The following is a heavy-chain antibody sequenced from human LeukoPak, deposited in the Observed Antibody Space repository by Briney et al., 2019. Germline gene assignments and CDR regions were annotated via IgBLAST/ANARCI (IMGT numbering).Heavy chain of an antibody. CDR1: GFTFSSHW. D-gene: IGHD3-3*01. V-gene: IGHV3-7*01. Sequence: PGGSLRLSCAASGFTFSSHWMSWVRQAPGKGLEWVANIKQDGSEKYYVDSVKGRFTISRDNANNSLYLQMNSLRAEDTAVYYCARDPPYGVSNVRSGYQDYWGQGTLVTVSS. CDR3: ARDPPYGVSNVRSGYQDY. J-gene: IGHJ4*02. CDR2: IKQDGSEK.